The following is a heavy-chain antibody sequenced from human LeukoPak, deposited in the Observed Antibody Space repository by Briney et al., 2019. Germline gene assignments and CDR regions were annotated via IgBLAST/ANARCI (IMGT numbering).Heavy chain of an antibody. CDR3: ARYRGYSSGWYSPDYYYGMDV. V-gene: IGHV1-18*01. CDR1: GYTFTSYG. D-gene: IGHD6-19*01. CDR2: ISAYNGNT. J-gene: IGHJ6*02. Sequence: ASVKVSCKASGYTFTSYGISWVRQAPGQGLEWMGWISAYNGNTNYPQRLQGRVTMTTDTSTSTAYMELRSLRSDDTAVYYCARYRGYSSGWYSPDYYYGMDVWGQGTTVRLL.